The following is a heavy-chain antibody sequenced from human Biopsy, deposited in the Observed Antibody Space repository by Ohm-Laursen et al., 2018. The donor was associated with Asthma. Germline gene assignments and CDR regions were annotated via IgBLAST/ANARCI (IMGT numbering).Heavy chain of an antibody. CDR3: ARASVAASSDWFDP. V-gene: IGHV4-30-4*01. CDR1: GASIKTDDHY. CDR2: IHYSGST. Sequence: TLSLTCAVSGASIKTDDHYWSWLRQPPGKGLEWFGFIHYSGSTSYNPSLKGGVTISVDTSKNQFSLKLSSVTAADTAVYYCARASVAASSDWFDPWGQGTLVTVSS. D-gene: IGHD6-19*01. J-gene: IGHJ5*02.